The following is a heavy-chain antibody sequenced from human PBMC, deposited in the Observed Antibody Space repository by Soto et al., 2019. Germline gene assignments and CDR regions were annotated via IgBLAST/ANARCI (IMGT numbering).Heavy chain of an antibody. CDR1: GGTFSSYA. D-gene: IGHD6-19*01. CDR2: VIPIFGTA. J-gene: IGHJ6*02. Sequence: GASVKVSCKASGGTFSSYAISWVRQAPGQGPEWMGGVIPIFGTANYAQKFQGRVTITADESTSTAYMELSSLRSEDTAVYYCGGSGWTNYYYYYGMDVWGQGTTVTVSS. CDR3: GGSGWTNYYYYYGMDV. V-gene: IGHV1-69*13.